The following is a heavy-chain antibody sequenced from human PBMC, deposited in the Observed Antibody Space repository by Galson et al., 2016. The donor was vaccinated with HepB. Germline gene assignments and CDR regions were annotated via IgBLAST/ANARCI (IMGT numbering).Heavy chain of an antibody. V-gene: IGHV4-4*02. CDR2: VYHDGSP. Sequence: ETLSLTCTVSGGSISTKNWWSLVRQPPGKGLEWIGEVYHDGSPNYNPSLNSRLTISVDKSKNQFSLKLTSVTAADTAVYYCACVCGGGSCHSHWFGPWGQGTRVTVSS. CDR3: ACVCGGGSCHSHWFGP. J-gene: IGHJ5*02. D-gene: IGHD2-15*01. CDR1: GGSISTKNW.